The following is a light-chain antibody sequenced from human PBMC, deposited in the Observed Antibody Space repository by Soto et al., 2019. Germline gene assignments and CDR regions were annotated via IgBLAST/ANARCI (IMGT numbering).Light chain of an antibody. Sequence: EIVLIQSPATLSLSPGERATLSCWASQSVSSYLAWYQQKPGQAPRLLIYDASNRATGIPARFSGSGSGTDFTLTISSLEPEDSAVYYCQQRSKWPLTFGQGTRLEIK. CDR2: DAS. V-gene: IGKV3-11*01. CDR1: QSVSSY. CDR3: QQRSKWPLT. J-gene: IGKJ5*01.